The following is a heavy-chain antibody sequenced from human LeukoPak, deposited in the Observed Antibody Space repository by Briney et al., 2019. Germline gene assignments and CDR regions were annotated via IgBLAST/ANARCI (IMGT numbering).Heavy chain of an antibody. D-gene: IGHD2-2*01. J-gene: IGHJ3*01. Sequence: PGRSLRLSYTTSGFSFRDYALTWVRQAPGKGLEWVRFIRRKAYAETTEYAASVKGRFTISRDDSKTIVYLQMNSLTTEDTAVYYCARGGDFGVPAPLGIDAFDFWGQGTMVTVSS. CDR2: IRRKAYAETT. CDR3: ARGGDFGVPAPLGIDAFDF. CDR1: GFSFRDYA. V-gene: IGHV3-49*04.